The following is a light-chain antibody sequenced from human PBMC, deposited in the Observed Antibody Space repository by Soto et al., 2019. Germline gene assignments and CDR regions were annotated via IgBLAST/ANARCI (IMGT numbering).Light chain of an antibody. V-gene: IGKV1-13*02. CDR2: DAS. Sequence: IQLTQSPASLSASVGERVTITCRASQDIRGALAWYQQSPGEAPQLLIYDASTLESGVPSRFSGSSSGTHFTLTISSLQPEDFATYYCQQFLAYPITFGQGTRLEI. J-gene: IGKJ5*01. CDR1: QDIRGA. CDR3: QQFLAYPIT.